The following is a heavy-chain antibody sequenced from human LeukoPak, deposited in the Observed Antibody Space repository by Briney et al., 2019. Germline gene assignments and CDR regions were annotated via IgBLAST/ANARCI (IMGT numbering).Heavy chain of an antibody. V-gene: IGHV1-69*04. CDR2: IIAMIGIA. D-gene: IGHD6-19*01. J-gene: IGHJ4*02. CDR1: GGTFSSYA. Sequence: SVKVSCKASGGTFSSYAISWVRQAPGQGLEWMGRIIAMIGIANYAQKFQGRVTITADKSTSTAYMELSSLRSEDTAVYYCARDHSALGIAVAGTANDYWGQGTLVTVSS. CDR3: ARDHSALGIAVAGTANDY.